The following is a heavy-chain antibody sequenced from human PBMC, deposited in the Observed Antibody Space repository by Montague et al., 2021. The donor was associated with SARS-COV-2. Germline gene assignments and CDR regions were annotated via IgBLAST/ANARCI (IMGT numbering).Heavy chain of an antibody. CDR1: GGSISSSSYY. CDR2: IYYSGST. CDR3: ARHSGRDTIFGVVIIPDAFDI. J-gene: IGHJ3*02. V-gene: IGHV4-39*01. Sequence: SETLSLTCTVSGGSISSSSYYWGWIRQPPGKGLEWIGSIYYSGSTYYNPSLKSRDTISVDTSKNQLSLKLSSVTAADTAVYYCARHSGRDTIFGVVIIPDAFDIWGQGTMVTVSS. D-gene: IGHD3-3*01.